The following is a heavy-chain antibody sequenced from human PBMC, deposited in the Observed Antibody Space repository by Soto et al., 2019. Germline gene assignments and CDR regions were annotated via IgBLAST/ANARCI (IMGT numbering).Heavy chain of an antibody. CDR2: IYWDDDK. CDR3: TRGSGSLDAFDI. V-gene: IGHV2-5*02. J-gene: IGHJ3*02. Sequence: QITLKESGPPLVKPTQTLTLTCTFSGFSLSTSGVGVGWIRQPPGKALEWLALIYWDDDKRYSPFLKSRLTITKDTSKNQVVLTMTNMVPVDTATYYCTRGSGSLDAFDIWGQGTMVTVSS. CDR1: GFSLSTSGVG. D-gene: IGHD3-10*01.